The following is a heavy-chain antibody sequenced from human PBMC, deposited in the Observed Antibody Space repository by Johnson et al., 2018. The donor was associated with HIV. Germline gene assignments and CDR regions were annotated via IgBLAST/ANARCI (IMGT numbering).Heavy chain of an antibody. V-gene: IGHV3-66*01. CDR2: IYSGWST. CDR3: ARDGESQQLPLGDAFDV. J-gene: IGHJ3*01. D-gene: IGHD6-13*01. Sequence: VQLVESGGGLVQPGGSLRLSCGASGFSVSNNYMNWVRQAPGKGLEWVSVIYSGWSTYYADSVRGRFTLSRDNSRNTLYLQMSSLRAEDTAMYYCARDGESQQLPLGDAFDVWGQGTMVTVSS. CDR1: GFSVSNNY.